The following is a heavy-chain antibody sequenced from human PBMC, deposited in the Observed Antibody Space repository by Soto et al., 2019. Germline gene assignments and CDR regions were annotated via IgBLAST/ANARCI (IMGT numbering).Heavy chain of an antibody. CDR2: ISGSGGST. D-gene: IGHD3-3*01. CDR1: GFTFSSYA. CDR3: AKPLGGRIFGVVG. J-gene: IGHJ4*02. Sequence: EVQLLESGGGLVQPGGSLRLSCAASGFTFSSYAMSWVRQAPGKGLEWVSAISGSGGSTYYADSVKGRFTTSRDNSKNTLYLQMNSRRAEDTAVYYCAKPLGGRIFGVVGWGQGTLVTVSS. V-gene: IGHV3-23*01.